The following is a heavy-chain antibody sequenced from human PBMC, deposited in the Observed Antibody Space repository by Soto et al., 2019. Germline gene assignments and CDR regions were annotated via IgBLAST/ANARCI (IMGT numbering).Heavy chain of an antibody. J-gene: IGHJ4*02. Sequence: QVQLVESGGGVVQPGRSLGLSCAASGFTFSSYGMHWVRQAPGKGLEWVTFISDDGSNKYYADSVKGRFTISRDNSKNSLDLQMNSLRAEDTAVYYSAKDGPPPNWGSFWGQGTLVTVSS. V-gene: IGHV3-30*18. D-gene: IGHD7-27*01. CDR2: ISDDGSNK. CDR3: AKDGPPPNWGSF. CDR1: GFTFSSYG.